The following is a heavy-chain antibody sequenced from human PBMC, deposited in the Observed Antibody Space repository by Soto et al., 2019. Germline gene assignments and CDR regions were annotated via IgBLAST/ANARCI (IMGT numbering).Heavy chain of an antibody. CDR1: GDSVSSNTAS. CDR2: TYFRSKWYN. CDR3: AKVDNLGPKTGYDFAP. Sequence: SHTLSLTCAISGDSVSSNTASWNWIRQSPSRGLEWLGRTYFRSKWYNDYAVSVKSRIIINPDTSNNQFSLQLNSVTPEDTAVYFCAKVDNLGPKTGYDFAPWGKGTMVTVYS. D-gene: IGHD5-12*01. J-gene: IGHJ5*02. V-gene: IGHV6-1*01.